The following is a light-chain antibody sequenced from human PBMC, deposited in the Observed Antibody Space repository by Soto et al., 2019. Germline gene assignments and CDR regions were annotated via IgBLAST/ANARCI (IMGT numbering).Light chain of an antibody. J-gene: IGKJ1*01. Sequence: EIVLTQSPGTLSLSPGERPTLSCRASQSVSSNYLAWYQQKPGQAPRLLIYGASSRATGIPDRFSGSGSGREFTLTISSLQPEDFAVYYCLQYNDWPRTVGQGTQVEIK. CDR1: QSVSSNY. CDR3: LQYNDWPRT. CDR2: GAS. V-gene: IGKV3-20*01.